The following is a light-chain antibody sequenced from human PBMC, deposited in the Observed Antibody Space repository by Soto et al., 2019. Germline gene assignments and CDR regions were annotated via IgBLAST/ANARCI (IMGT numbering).Light chain of an antibody. CDR2: DAS. V-gene: IGKV3-11*01. J-gene: IGKJ4*01. CDR3: QQRSNCPFT. CDR1: QSVSSN. Sequence: EIVLTQSPATLSLSPGERATLSCRASQSVSSNLAWYQQKPGQAPRLLIYDASNRATGIPARFSGSGSGTDITLTSSSLEPEDFAVYYRQQRSNCPFTFGGGTKVEIK.